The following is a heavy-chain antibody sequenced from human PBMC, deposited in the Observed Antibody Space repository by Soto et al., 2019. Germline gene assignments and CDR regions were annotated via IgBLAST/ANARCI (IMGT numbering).Heavy chain of an antibody. CDR3: ARVTPGAKRWDYFHS. V-gene: IGHV4-30-4*01. D-gene: IGHD1-26*01. CDR1: GGSFNSGNYY. J-gene: IGHJ4*02. Sequence: PSETLSLTCTVSGGSFNSGNYYWSWLRQPPGKVLEWIGYIYYSGSTYYNPSLKSRVTISPDTSKNQFSLSLTSVTAADAALYYCARVTPGAKRWDYFHSCGQGTPVTVSS. CDR2: IYYSGST.